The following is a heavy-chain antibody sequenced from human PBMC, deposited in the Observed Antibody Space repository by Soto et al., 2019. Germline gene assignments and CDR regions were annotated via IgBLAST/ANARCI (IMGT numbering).Heavy chain of an antibody. CDR3: ARHSRSRGSF. V-gene: IGHV3-7*01. D-gene: IGHD6-19*01. Sequence: EVQLVESGGDLGQPGGSLRLSCAASGFTFSSYWMTWVRQAPGKGLEWVASINEDGDKKYYLDSVKGRFTISRDNAQNSLYLQMNSLRAEDTAVVYCARHSRSRGSFWGQGTLVTVSS. CDR1: GFTFSSYW. CDR2: INEDGDKK. J-gene: IGHJ4*02.